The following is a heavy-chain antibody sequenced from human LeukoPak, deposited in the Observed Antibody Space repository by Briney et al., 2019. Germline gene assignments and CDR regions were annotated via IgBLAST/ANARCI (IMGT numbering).Heavy chain of an antibody. Sequence: GGSLRLSCAASGFTFSNYWMSWVRQAPGKGLEWVANIKPDGSEKYYVDSVKGRSTISRDNAKNSLYLQMNSLRAEDTAVYYCARDDYGGTRYWGQGTLVTVSS. D-gene: IGHD4/OR15-4a*01. CDR3: ARDDYGGTRY. J-gene: IGHJ4*02. CDR2: IKPDGSEK. CDR1: GFTFSNYW. V-gene: IGHV3-7*01.